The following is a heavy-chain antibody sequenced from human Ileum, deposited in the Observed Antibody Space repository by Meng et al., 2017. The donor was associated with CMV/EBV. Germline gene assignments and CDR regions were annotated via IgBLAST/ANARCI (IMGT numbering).Heavy chain of an antibody. Sequence: QVTLVQAGAEVWKPWASVNVSCKTSGYRFTAYYIHWVRQVPGQGLEWMGWINPKSGGTKFAQNFQGRVSMTRDTSINTAFMELSRLRSDDTAVYFCARGVRMGSTREYSFDFWGQGTLVTVFS. J-gene: IGHJ4*02. CDR1: GYRFTAYY. V-gene: IGHV1-2*02. CDR2: INPKSGGT. D-gene: IGHD2/OR15-2a*01. CDR3: ARGVRMGSTREYSFDF.